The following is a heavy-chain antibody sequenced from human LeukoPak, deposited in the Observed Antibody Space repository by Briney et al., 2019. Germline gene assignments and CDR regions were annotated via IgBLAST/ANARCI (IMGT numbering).Heavy chain of an antibody. D-gene: IGHD3-10*01. CDR2: INPNSGGT. CDR1: GYTFTGYY. CDR3: ARSRWVGELGEDY. J-gene: IGHJ4*02. Sequence: GASVKVSCKASGYTFTGYYMHWVRQAPGQGLEWMGWINPNSGGTNYAQKFQGRVTMTRDTSISTAYMELSRLRSDDTAVYYCARSRWVGELGEDYWGQGTRVTVSS. V-gene: IGHV1-2*02.